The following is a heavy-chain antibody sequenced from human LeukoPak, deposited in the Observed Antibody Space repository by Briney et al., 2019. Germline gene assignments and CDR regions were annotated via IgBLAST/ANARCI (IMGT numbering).Heavy chain of an antibody. CDR1: GFSLSTSGVG. CDR2: IYWDDDK. V-gene: IGHV2-5*02. Sequence: GSGPTLVNPTQTLTLTCTFSGFSLSTSGVGVGWVRQPPGKALEWLALIYWDDDKRYNSSLKSRLTITKGTSKNQVVLTMTNVDPVDTATYYCVHRRIYSPFDYWGQGALVTVSS. D-gene: IGHD4-11*01. J-gene: IGHJ4*02. CDR3: VHRRIYSPFDY.